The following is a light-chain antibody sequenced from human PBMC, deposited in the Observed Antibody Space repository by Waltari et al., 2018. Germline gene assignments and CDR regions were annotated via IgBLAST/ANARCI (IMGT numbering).Light chain of an antibody. J-gene: IGKJ5*01. V-gene: IGKV1-9*01. CDR1: QDISRY. Sequence: IHLTQSPSPLSASVGDTVPITCRASQDISRYLAWYQQKPEKAPKILISAAFTLQSGVPPRFSGSGSGADFTLTISSLQPEDFATYYCQQFKTYPLTFGQGTRLEIK. CDR3: QQFKTYPLT. CDR2: AAF.